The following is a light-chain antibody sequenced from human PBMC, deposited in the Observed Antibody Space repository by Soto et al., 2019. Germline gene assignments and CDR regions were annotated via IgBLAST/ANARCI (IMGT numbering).Light chain of an antibody. CDR2: EGS. CDR3: CSYEGSSTSVV. V-gene: IGLV2-23*01. J-gene: IGLJ2*01. Sequence: LTQPASVSGSPGQSNTISCTGTSXDVGSYNLLSWYQHHPGNAPKLMIYEGSKRPAGVSNRFSGSKSGNTASLTISGLQAEDEADYYCCSYEGSSTSVVFGGGTNVTV. CDR1: SXDVGSYNL.